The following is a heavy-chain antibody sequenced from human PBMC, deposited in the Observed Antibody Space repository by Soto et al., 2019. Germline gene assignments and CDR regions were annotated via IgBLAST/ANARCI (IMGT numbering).Heavy chain of an antibody. CDR2: ISSSSSYT. CDR1: GFTFSDYY. V-gene: IGHV3-11*06. D-gene: IGHD5-18*01. J-gene: IGHJ4*02. CDR3: ARVDTAMDSDY. Sequence: NPGGSLRLSCAASGFTFSDYYMSWIRQAPGKGLEWVSYISSSSSYTNYADSVKGRFTISRDNAKNSLYLQMNSLRAEDTAVYYCARVDTAMDSDYWGQGTLVTVSS.